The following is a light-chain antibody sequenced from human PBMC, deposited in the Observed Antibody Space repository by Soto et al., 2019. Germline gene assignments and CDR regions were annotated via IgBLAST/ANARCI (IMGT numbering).Light chain of an antibody. V-gene: IGKV4-1*01. CDR1: QSVLSNSNNKNY. CDR2: WAS. J-gene: IGKJ5*01. CDR3: QQYHSDPIT. Sequence: DFVMTQSPDSLAVPLGERATINCKSSQSVLSNSNNKNYLAWFQQKPGQPPKLLISWASIRESGVPDRFSGSGSGTDFTLTISSLQAEDVAVYYCQQYHSDPITFGQGTRLEIK.